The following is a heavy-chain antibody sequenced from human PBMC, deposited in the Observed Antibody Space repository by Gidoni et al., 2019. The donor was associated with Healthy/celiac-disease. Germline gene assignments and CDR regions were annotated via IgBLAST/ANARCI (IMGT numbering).Heavy chain of an antibody. CDR3: ARGHHEYGEDWFDP. D-gene: IGHD4-17*01. CDR2: IWYDGSNK. J-gene: IGHJ5*02. V-gene: IGHV3-33*01. Sequence: QVQLVESGGGVVQPGRSLRLSCAASGLTFSSYGMHWVRQAPGKGLAWVAVIWYDGSNKYYADSVKGRFTISRDNSKNTLYLQMNSLRAEDTAVYYCARGHHEYGEDWFDPWGQGTLVTVSS. CDR1: GLTFSSYG.